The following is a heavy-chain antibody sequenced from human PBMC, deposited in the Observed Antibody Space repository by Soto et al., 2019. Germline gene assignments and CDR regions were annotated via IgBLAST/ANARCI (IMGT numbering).Heavy chain of an antibody. V-gene: IGHV3-21*01. CDR2: ISSSSSYI. CDR3: ARVGGHCSGCSCPSGMDV. CDR1: GFTFSSYS. Sequence: GGSLRLSCAASGFTFSSYSMNWVLQAPGKGLEWVSSISSSSSYIYYADSVKGRFTISRDNAKNSLYLQMNSLRAEDTAVYYCARVGGHCSGCSCPSGMDVRGQPPTVTVSS. D-gene: IGHD2-15*01. J-gene: IGHJ6*01.